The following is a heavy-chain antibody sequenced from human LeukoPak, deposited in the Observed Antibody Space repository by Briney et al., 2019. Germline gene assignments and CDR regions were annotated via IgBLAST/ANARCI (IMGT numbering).Heavy chain of an antibody. V-gene: IGHV3-23*01. Sequence: PGGSLRLSCAASGFTFSSYAMTWVRQAPGQGLEWVSTISGCGGSIYYADSVKGRFTISRDNSKNTLYLQMNSLRAEDTALYYCAKVKTAVTTHFDYWGQGTLVTVSS. CDR2: ISGCGGSI. CDR1: GFTFSSYA. CDR3: AKVKTAVTTHFDY. D-gene: IGHD4-17*01. J-gene: IGHJ4*02.